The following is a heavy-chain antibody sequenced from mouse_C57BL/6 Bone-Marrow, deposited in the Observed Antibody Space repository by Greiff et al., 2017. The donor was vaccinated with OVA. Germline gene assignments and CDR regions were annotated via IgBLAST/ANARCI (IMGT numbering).Heavy chain of an antibody. V-gene: IGHV2-2*01. J-gene: IGHJ3*01. D-gene: IGHD2-5*01. Sequence: QVQLQQSGPGLVQPSQSLSITCTVSGFSLTSYGVHWVRQSPGKGLEWLGVIWSGGSTDYNAAFISRLSISKDNSKSQVFFKMNSLQADDTAIYYCARKRRDYSNRFAYWGQGTLVTVSA. CDR1: GFSLTSYG. CDR3: ARKRRDYSNRFAY. CDR2: IWSGGST.